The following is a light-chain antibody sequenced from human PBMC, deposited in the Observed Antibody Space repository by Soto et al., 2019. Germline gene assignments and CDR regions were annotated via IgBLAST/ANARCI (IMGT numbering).Light chain of an antibody. CDR3: QQHNSYWT. Sequence: DIQMTQSPSTLSASVGDRVTITCRASQSISSWLAWYQQKPGKAPKLLIYKASSLESGVPSRFSGSGSGTEFTLTISSLQPDDFATYYCQQHNSYWTFGQGTRVE. CDR1: QSISSW. J-gene: IGKJ1*01. CDR2: KAS. V-gene: IGKV1-5*03.